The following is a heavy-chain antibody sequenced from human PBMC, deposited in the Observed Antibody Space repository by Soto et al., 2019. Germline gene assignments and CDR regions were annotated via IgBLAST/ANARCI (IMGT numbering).Heavy chain of an antibody. CDR1: GFTFSSYG. J-gene: IGHJ6*02. D-gene: IGHD6-19*01. CDR2: IWYDGSNK. CDR3: AREGSIAVAGTREGYYDYYGMDV. Sequence: QVQLVESGGGVVQPGRSLRLSCAASGFTFSSYGMHWVRQAPGKGLEWVAVIWYDGSNKYYADSVKGRFTISRDNSKNTLDLQMNGMGAEDTAGYCCAREGSIAVAGTREGYYDYYGMDVWGQGTTVTVSS. V-gene: IGHV3-33*01.